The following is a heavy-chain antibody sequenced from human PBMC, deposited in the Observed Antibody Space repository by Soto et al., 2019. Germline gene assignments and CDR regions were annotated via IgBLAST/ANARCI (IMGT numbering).Heavy chain of an antibody. CDR2: INHSGST. CDR1: GGYINSHY. CDR3: ARRGMGAAVAGYDY. D-gene: IGHD6-19*01. V-gene: IGHV4-34*01. J-gene: IGHJ4*02. Sequence: PSESLRLTSNVSGGYINSHYGSWILQPTGKGLEWIGEINHSGSTNYNPSLKSAVTISVDTSKNQFSLKLNSVTAADTALYYCARRGMGAAVAGYDYRGQGTLVTVSS.